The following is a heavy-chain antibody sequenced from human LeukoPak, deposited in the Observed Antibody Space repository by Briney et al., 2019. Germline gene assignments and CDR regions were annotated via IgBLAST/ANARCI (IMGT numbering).Heavy chain of an antibody. CDR1: GGSFSGYY. Sequence: PSETLSLTCAVYGGSFSGYYWSWIRQPPGKGLEWIGEINHSGSTNYNPSLKSRATISVDTSKNQFSLKLSSVTAADTAVYYCARDSSSGWYGSNWFDPWGQGTLVTVSS. V-gene: IGHV4-34*01. CDR3: ARDSSSGWYGSNWFDP. J-gene: IGHJ5*02. CDR2: INHSGST. D-gene: IGHD6-19*01.